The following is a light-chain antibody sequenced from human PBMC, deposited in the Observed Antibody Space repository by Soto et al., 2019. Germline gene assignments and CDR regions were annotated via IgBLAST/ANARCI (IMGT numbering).Light chain of an antibody. CDR1: SSDVGGYNY. CDR2: DVS. CDR3: CSYTSSSTPWV. V-gene: IGLV2-14*03. Sequence: QSALTQPASVSGSPGQSITISCTGTSSDVGGYNYVSWYQQHPGEAPKLMIYDVSERPSGVSNRFSASKSGNTASLTISGLQPEDEADYFCCSYTSSSTPWVFGTGTKVTVL. J-gene: IGLJ1*01.